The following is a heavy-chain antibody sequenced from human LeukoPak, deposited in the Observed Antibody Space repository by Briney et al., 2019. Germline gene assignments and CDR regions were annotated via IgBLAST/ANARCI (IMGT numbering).Heavy chain of an antibody. CDR2: IKQDGSEK. D-gene: IGHD3-16*02. CDR3: AREYVWGSYHDY. CDR1: GFTLSSYW. J-gene: IGHJ4*02. Sequence: GGSLRLSCAASGFTLSSYWMSWVRQAPGKGLEWVANIKQDGSEKYYVDSVKGRFTISRDNAKNSLYLQMNSLRAEDTAVYYCAREYVWGSYHDYWGQGTLVTVSS. V-gene: IGHV3-7*01.